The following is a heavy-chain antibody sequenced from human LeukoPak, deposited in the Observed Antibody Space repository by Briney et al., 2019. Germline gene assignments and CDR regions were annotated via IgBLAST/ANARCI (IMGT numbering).Heavy chain of an antibody. Sequence: SETLSLTCTVSGGSISSSSYYWGWIRQPPGKGLEWIGSIYYSGSTYYNPSLKSRVTISVDTSKNQFSLKLSSVTAADTAVFYCARHCYGSGSYSDNWGQGTLVIVSS. CDR1: GGSISSSSYY. D-gene: IGHD3-10*01. CDR3: ARHCYGSGSYSDN. CDR2: IYYSGST. V-gene: IGHV4-39*01. J-gene: IGHJ4*02.